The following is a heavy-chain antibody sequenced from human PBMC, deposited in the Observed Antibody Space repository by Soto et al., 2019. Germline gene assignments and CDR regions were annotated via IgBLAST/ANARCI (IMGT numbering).Heavy chain of an antibody. CDR3: AVSYSSSWDYYYYGMDV. CDR2: IISSSSTI. J-gene: IGHJ6*02. D-gene: IGHD6-13*01. CDR1: GFTFSSYS. V-gene: IGHV3-48*02. Sequence: GGSLRLSCAASGFTFSSYSMNWVRQAPGKGLEWVSYIISSSSTIYYADSVKGRFTISRDNAKNSLYLQMNSLRDEDTAVYYCAVSYSSSWDYYYYGMDVWGQGTTVTVSS.